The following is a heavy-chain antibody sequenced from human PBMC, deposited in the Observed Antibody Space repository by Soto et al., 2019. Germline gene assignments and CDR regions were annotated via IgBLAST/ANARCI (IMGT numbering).Heavy chain of an antibody. CDR3: AREAGTWHLPLNWFDP. J-gene: IGHJ5*02. V-gene: IGHV3-48*02. CDR1: GFTFSSYS. Sequence: EVPLVESGGGLVQPGGSLRLSCAASGFTFSSYSMNWVRQAPGKGLEWVSYISSSSSTIYYADSVKGRFTISRDNANXXLYLQMNSLRDEDTAVYYCAREAGTWHLPLNWFDPWGQGTLVTVSS. CDR2: ISSSSSTI. D-gene: IGHD6-19*01.